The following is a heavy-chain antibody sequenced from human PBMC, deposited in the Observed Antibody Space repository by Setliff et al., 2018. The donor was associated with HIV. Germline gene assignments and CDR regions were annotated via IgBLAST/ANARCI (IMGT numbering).Heavy chain of an antibody. V-gene: IGHV4-59*08. CDR3: ARHRVITGSFDS. Sequence: SETLSLTCNVSGGSISNSYWSWVRQPPGKRLEWIGYIYFDGTAIYNPSFQSRVTISVDTSKNQFSLRVNSVTAADTAVFYCARHRVITGSFDSWGQGTLVTVLL. CDR2: IYFDGTA. D-gene: IGHD3-10*01. CDR1: GGSISNSY. J-gene: IGHJ4*02.